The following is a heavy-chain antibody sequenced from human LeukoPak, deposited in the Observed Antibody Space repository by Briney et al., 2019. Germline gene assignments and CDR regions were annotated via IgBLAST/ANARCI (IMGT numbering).Heavy chain of an antibody. J-gene: IGHJ4*02. CDR1: GYTFTSYD. D-gene: IGHD3-10*01. CDR2: MNPNSGNT. Sequence: GASVKVSCKASGYTFTSYDINWVRQATGQGLEWMGWMNPNSGNTGYAQKFQGRVTMTRNTSISTAYMELSSLRSEDTAVYYCARGRAYYGSGSYPTYYFDYWGQGTLVTVSS. CDR3: ARGRAYYGSGSYPTYYFDY. V-gene: IGHV1-8*01.